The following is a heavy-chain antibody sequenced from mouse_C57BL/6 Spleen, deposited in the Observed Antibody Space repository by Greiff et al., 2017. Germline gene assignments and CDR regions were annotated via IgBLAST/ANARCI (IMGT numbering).Heavy chain of an antibody. Sequence: VQLQQSGAELVKPGASVKISCKASGYAFSSYWMNWVKQRPGKGLEWIGQIYPGDGDTNYNGKFKGKATLTADKSSSTAYMQLSSLTSEDSAVYFCARGRNSVQSYWYFEVWGTGATVTVSS. D-gene: IGHD3-2*02. CDR1: GYAFSSYW. CDR2: IYPGDGDT. CDR3: ARGRNSVQSYWYFEV. J-gene: IGHJ1*03. V-gene: IGHV1-80*01.